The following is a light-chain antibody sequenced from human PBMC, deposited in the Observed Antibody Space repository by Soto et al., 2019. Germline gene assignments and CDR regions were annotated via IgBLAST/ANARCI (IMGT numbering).Light chain of an antibody. Sequence: EIVMTHSPATLSVSPGDRATRSCRASQTVRDDLAWYQQKPGQAPRLLIYGASTRATGIPVRFSGSGSGTEFTLTIDSLQSEDFALYFCQQSNNWPDTFGQGTKLEIK. V-gene: IGKV3-15*01. CDR3: QQSNNWPDT. J-gene: IGKJ2*01. CDR1: QTVRDD. CDR2: GAS.